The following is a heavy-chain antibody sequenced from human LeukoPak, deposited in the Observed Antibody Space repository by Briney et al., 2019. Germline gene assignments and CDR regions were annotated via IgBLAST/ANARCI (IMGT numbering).Heavy chain of an antibody. CDR2: INGDGRET. Sequence: QPGGSLRLSCVVSGFTFSTYWKHWVRQAPGKGLVWVSRINGDGRETTYGDSVKGRFTISRDNAKNTLFLQMNSLRAEDTAVFYCARGGPGAYFDYWGQGTLVTVSS. D-gene: IGHD1-14*01. V-gene: IGHV3-74*01. CDR1: GFTFSTYW. CDR3: ARGGPGAYFDY. J-gene: IGHJ4*02.